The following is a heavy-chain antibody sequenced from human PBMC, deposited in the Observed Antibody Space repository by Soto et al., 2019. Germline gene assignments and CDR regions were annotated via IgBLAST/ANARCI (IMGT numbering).Heavy chain of an antibody. J-gene: IGHJ6*02. D-gene: IGHD3-10*01. Sequence: SETLSLTCTVSGGSISSSSYYWGWIRQPPGKGLEWIGYIYYSGSTYYNPSLKSRVTISVDTSKNQFSLKLSSVTAADTAVYFCSSLSMVRGADYYYYYGMDVWGQGTTVTVSS. CDR3: SSLSMVRGADYYYYYGMDV. V-gene: IGHV4-31*03. CDR2: IYYSGST. CDR1: GGSISSSSYY.